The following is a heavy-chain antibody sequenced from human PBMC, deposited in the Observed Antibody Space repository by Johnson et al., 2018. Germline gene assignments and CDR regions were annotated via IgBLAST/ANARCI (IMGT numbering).Heavy chain of an antibody. CDR3: AKVLLYYYYMDV. CDR1: GFTFSSYG. D-gene: IGHD2-21*01. J-gene: IGHJ6*03. V-gene: IGHV3-30*18. Sequence: QVQLVESGGGVVQPGRSLRLSCAASGFTFSSYGMHWVRQAPGKGLEWVAVISYDGSNKYYADSVKGRFTISRDNSKNTLYLQMNSLRPEDTAVYYCAKVLLYYYYMDVWGKGTTVTVSS. CDR2: ISYDGSNK.